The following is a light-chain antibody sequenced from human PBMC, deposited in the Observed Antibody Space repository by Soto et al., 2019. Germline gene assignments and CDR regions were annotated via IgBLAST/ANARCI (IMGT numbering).Light chain of an antibody. V-gene: IGKV3-11*01. Sequence: SVLTQSPATLSVSPGERATLSCRASQSVSRYLAWYQQKPGQAPRLLIYDASNRATGIPARFSGSGSGTDFTLTISSLEPEDFAVYYCQQRSNWPPTFGQGTKVDI. CDR3: QQRSNWPPT. J-gene: IGKJ1*01. CDR2: DAS. CDR1: QSVSRY.